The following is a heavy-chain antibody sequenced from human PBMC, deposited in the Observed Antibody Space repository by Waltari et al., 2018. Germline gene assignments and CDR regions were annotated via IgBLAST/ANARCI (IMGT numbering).Heavy chain of an antibody. V-gene: IGHV3-23*01. Sequence: EVQLLESGGGLVQPGGSLRLSCAASGFTFRSCAMTWVRQPPGKGLEWVSSISVNGGSTYYADFVKGRFTISRDNSKNTLYLQMNSLRAEDTAVYYCAKAILGVVGVDYWGQGILATVSS. J-gene: IGHJ4*02. CDR1: GFTFRSCA. CDR3: AKAILGVVGVDY. D-gene: IGHD3-3*01. CDR2: ISVNGGST.